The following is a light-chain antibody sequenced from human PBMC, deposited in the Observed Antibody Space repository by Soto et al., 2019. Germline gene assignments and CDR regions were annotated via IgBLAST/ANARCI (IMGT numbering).Light chain of an antibody. CDR3: QQYAKAPLT. CDR1: QIVSDNY. CDR2: GAS. J-gene: IGKJ1*01. Sequence: EIVLTHSLATLSLSPCERATLSFSASQIVSDNYLAWYQQKPGQAPRLVVYGASSRATGVPDRFSASGSGTDFTLTISRLEPEDFAVYYCQQYAKAPLTFGQGTKVDIK. V-gene: IGKV3-20*01.